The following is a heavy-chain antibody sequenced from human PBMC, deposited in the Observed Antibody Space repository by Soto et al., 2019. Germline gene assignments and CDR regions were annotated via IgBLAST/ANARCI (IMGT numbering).Heavy chain of an antibody. CDR1: GFTFSSYG. CDR3: AKDVSGAFDI. J-gene: IGHJ3*02. CDR2: ISYDGSNK. Sequence: QVQLVASGGGVVQPGRSLRLSCAASGFTFSSYGMHWVRQAPGKGLEWVAVISYDGSNKYYADSVKGRFTISRDNSKNTLYLQMNSLRAEDTAVYYWAKDVSGAFDIWGQGTMVTVSS. D-gene: IGHD3-3*01. V-gene: IGHV3-30*18.